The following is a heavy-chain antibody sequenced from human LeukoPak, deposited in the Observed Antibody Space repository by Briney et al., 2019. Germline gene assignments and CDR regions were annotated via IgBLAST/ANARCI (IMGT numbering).Heavy chain of an antibody. J-gene: IGHJ1*01. CDR3: ARVEGYDSSGYKGFQH. D-gene: IGHD3-22*01. CDR1: GGSISSYY. V-gene: IGHV4-59*01. CDR2: IYYSGST. Sequence: PSETLSLTCTVSGGSISSYYWSWIRQPPGKGLEWIGYIYYSGSTNYNPSLKSRVTISVDTSKNQFSLKLRSVTAADTAVYYCARVEGYDSSGYKGFQHWGQGTLVTVSS.